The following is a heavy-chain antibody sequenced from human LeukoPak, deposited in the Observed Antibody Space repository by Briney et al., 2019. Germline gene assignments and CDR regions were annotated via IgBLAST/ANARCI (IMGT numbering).Heavy chain of an antibody. Sequence: SETLSLTCTVSGGSISSYYWSWIRQPPGKGLEWIGYIYYSGSTNYNPSLKSRVTISVDTSKNQFSLKLSSVTAADTAVYYCARDAYETNYYGSGSFVDYWGQGTLGTVSS. J-gene: IGHJ4*02. CDR2: IYYSGST. D-gene: IGHD3-10*01. V-gene: IGHV4-59*12. CDR1: GGSISSYY. CDR3: ARDAYETNYYGSGSFVDY.